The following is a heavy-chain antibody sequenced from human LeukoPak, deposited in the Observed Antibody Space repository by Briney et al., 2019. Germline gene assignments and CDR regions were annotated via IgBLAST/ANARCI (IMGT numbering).Heavy chain of an antibody. CDR3: TRGGYSYGVFDY. V-gene: IGHV3-15*01. D-gene: IGHD5-18*01. J-gene: IGHJ4*02. CDR1: GFTFSNAW. CDR2: IKSKTDGGTT. Sequence: GGSLRLSCAASGFTFSNAWMSWVRKAPGKGLEWVGRIKSKTDGGTTDYAAPVKGRFTISRDDSKNTLYLQMNSLETEDTAVYYCTRGGYSYGVFDYWGQGTLVTVSS.